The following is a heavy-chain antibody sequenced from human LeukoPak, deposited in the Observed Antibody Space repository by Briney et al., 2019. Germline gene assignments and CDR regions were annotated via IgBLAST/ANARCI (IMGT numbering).Heavy chain of an antibody. CDR2: ISGSGGST. D-gene: IGHD6-6*01. CDR3: VGYSRSSDAFDI. J-gene: IGHJ3*02. CDR1: GFTFGSYA. Sequence: GGSLRLSCAASGFTFGSYAMSWARQAPGKGLEWVSAISGSGGSTYYADSVKGRFTISRDNSKNTLYLQMNSLRAEDTAVYYCVGYSRSSDAFDIWGQGTMVTVSS. V-gene: IGHV3-23*01.